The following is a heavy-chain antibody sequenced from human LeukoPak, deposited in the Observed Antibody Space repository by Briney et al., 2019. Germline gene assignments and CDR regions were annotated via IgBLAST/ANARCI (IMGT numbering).Heavy chain of an antibody. CDR2: INHSGGST. V-gene: IGHV1-46*01. CDR3: ARDPITMVRGVIPSQNNWFDP. D-gene: IGHD3-10*01. J-gene: IGHJ5*02. Sequence: GASVKVSCKASGYTFTAYYMHWVRQAPGQGLEWMGIINHSGGSTSYAQKFQGRVTMTRDTSTSTVYMELSSLRSEDTAVYYCARDPITMVRGVIPSQNNWFDPWGQGTLVTVSS. CDR1: GYTFTAYY.